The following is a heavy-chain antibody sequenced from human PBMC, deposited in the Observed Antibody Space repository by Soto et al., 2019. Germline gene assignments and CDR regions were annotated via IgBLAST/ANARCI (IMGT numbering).Heavy chain of an antibody. J-gene: IGHJ5*02. CDR3: ARDLGYCRSGICYREWFDP. V-gene: IGHV1-18*01. CDR2: VSDDNGHT. Sequence: QVQLVQSGAEVKKPGASVKVSCKASGYTFTTHGISWVRQAPGQGLERMGWVSDDNGHTNYAQSLQGRVTMTTDTSTNTAYMELRSLRSDDSAVYYCARDLGYCRSGICYREWFDPWGQGTLVTVSS. D-gene: IGHD2-15*01. CDR1: GYTFTTHG.